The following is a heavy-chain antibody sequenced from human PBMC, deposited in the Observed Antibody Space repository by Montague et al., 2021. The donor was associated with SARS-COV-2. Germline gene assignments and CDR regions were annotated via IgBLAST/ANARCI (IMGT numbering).Heavy chain of an antibody. J-gene: IGHJ4*02. V-gene: IGHV3-23*03. CDR3: AKVTYYDILTGSIPFRYYFDY. CDR2: IYSGGSST. Sequence: PLRLSCAASGFTFSSSAMIWVRQAPGKGLEWVSVIYSGGSSTYYADSVKGRFTISRDNSKNTLYLEMNSLRAEDTAVYYCAKVTYYDILTGSIPFRYYFDYWGQGTLVTVSS. D-gene: IGHD3-9*01. CDR1: GFTFSSSA.